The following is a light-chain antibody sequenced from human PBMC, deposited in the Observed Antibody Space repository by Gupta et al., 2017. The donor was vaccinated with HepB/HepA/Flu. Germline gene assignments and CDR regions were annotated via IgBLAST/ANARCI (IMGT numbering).Light chain of an antibody. J-gene: IGKJ1*01. V-gene: IGKV3-20*01. CDR3: LQYGSSPWT. CDR2: GAS. Sequence: EIVLPQSPGTLSLSPGERSTLSCRASQSVSSSYLAWYQQRPGQAPRLIIYGASSRATGISDRFSGSGSGTDFTLTISRLEPEDFAVYYCLQYGSSPWTFGQGTKLQIK. CDR1: QSVSSSY.